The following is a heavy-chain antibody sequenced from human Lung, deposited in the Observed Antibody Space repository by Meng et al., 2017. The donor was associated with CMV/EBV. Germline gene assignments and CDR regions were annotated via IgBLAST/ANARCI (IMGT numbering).Heavy chain of an antibody. CDR2: INHSGDT. CDR1: GGSFSGYY. CDR3: ARGAYYFDTSGLFDY. J-gene: IGHJ4*02. Sequence: SCAVYGGSFSGYYWSWIRQPPGEGLEWIGEINHSGDTNYNPSLKSRVTISVDTSKNQFSLKLSSVTAADTAVYYCARGAYYFDTSGLFDYWGRGXLVTVSS. V-gene: IGHV4-34*01. D-gene: IGHD3-22*01.